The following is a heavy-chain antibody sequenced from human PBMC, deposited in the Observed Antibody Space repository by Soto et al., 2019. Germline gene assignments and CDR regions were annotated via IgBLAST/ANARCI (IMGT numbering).Heavy chain of an antibody. CDR2: IYYSGST. Sequence: TSETLSLTCPVSGGSISSGGYYWSWIRQHPGKGLEWIGYIYYSGSTYYNPSLKSRATISVDTSKNQFSLKLSSVTAADTAVYYCARVGDRNWFDPWGQGTLVTVSS. CDR3: ARVGDRNWFDP. D-gene: IGHD2-21*01. V-gene: IGHV4-31*03. CDR1: GGSISSGGYY. J-gene: IGHJ5*02.